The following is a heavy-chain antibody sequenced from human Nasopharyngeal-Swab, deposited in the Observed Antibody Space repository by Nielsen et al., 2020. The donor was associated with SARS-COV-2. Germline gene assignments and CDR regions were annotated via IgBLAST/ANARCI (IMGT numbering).Heavy chain of an antibody. CDR1: GFSLSNPRMG. CDR2: IFSNDEK. CDR3: AQTSDSGWHYYFDY. V-gene: IGHV2-26*01. J-gene: IGHJ4*02. D-gene: IGHD6-19*01. Sequence: SGPTLVKPTETLTLTCTVSGFSLSNPRMGVSWTRQPPGKALEWLAHIFSNDEKSYSTSLKSRLTISKDTSKRQVVLTMTNVDPVDTATYYCAQTSDSGWHYYFDYWGQGTLVTVSS.